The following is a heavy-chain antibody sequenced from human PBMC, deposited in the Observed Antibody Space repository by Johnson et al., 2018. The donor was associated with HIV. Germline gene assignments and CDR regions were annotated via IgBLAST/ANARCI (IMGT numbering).Heavy chain of an antibody. Sequence: QVQLVESGGGVVQPGRSLRLSCAVSGFTFSSYAMHWVRQAPGEGLEWVAVISYDGSNKYYADSVKGRFTISRDNSKNTLYLQMNSLRAEDTAVYYCARRGRRADDAFDIWGQGTMVTVSS. CDR1: GFTFSSYA. CDR2: ISYDGSNK. J-gene: IGHJ3*02. CDR3: ARRGRRADDAFDI. D-gene: IGHD3-16*01. V-gene: IGHV3-30-3*01.